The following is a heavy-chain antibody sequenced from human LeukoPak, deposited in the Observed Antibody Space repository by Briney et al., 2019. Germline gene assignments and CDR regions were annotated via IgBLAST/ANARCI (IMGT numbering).Heavy chain of an antibody. J-gene: IGHJ4*02. CDR1: GFTFSSYA. Sequence: GRSLRLSCAASGFTFSSYAMHWVRQAPGKGLEWVAVISYDGSNKYYADSVKGRFTISRDNSKNTLYLQMNSLRAEDTAVYYCAKYLYSSSWNYFDYWGQGTLVTVSS. CDR3: AKYLYSSSWNYFDY. V-gene: IGHV3-30-3*02. D-gene: IGHD6-13*01. CDR2: ISYDGSNK.